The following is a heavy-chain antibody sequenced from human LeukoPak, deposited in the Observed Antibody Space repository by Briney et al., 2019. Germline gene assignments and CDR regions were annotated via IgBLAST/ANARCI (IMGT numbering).Heavy chain of an antibody. CDR1: GGSFSGYY. J-gene: IGHJ4*02. Sequence: SETLSLTCAVYGGSFSGYYWAWVRQPPGKGLEWIGAVYFTGSTQYNPSLKSRVTISVDTSKDQFSLKLASATAADTAVYYCARDVGIRLLVGDYFDYWGQGILVTVSS. V-gene: IGHV4-34*01. CDR2: VYFTGST. CDR3: ARDVGIRLLVGDYFDY. D-gene: IGHD1-26*01.